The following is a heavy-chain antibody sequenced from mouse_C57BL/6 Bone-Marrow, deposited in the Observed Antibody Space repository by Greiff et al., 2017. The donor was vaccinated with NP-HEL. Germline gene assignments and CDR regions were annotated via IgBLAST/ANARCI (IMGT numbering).Heavy chain of an antibody. D-gene: IGHD1-1*01. CDR2: ISDGGSYT. V-gene: IGHV5-4*03. CDR1: GFTFSSYA. CDR3: ARALYYGSSYNFDY. Sequence: EVKVEESGGGLVKPGGSLKLSCAASGFTFSSYAMSWVRQTPEKRLEWVATISDGGSYTYYPDNVKGRFTISRDNAKNNLYLQMSHLKSEDTAMYYCARALYYGSSYNFDYWGQGTTLTVSS. J-gene: IGHJ2*01.